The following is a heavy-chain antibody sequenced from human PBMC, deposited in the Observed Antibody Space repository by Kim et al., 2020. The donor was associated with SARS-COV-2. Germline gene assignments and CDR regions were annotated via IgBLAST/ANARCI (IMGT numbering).Heavy chain of an antibody. CDR3: ARAQITMIVVVIGAFDI. CDR1: GYTFTGYY. CDR2: INPNSGGT. J-gene: IGHJ3*02. D-gene: IGHD3-22*01. Sequence: ASVKVSCKASGYTFTGYYMHWVRQAPGQGLEWMGWINPNSGGTNYAQKFQGRVTMTRDTSISTAYMELSRLRSDDTAVYYCARAQITMIVVVIGAFDIWGQGTMVTVSS. V-gene: IGHV1-2*02.